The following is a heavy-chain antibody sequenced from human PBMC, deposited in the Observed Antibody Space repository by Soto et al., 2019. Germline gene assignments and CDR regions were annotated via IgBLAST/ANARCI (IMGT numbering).Heavy chain of an antibody. CDR2: INQDGSEK. Sequence: EVQLVESGGGLVQPGGSLRLSCGASGFTFRTYWLSWVRQVPGKGLEWVANINQDGSEKNYVDSVKGRFTISRDNAKNSLHLQMSSLRAEDTALYCCARDGSTSWYSYDYHGMDVWGQGTTVTVSS. J-gene: IGHJ6*02. V-gene: IGHV3-7*05. CDR3: ARDGSTSWYSYDYHGMDV. D-gene: IGHD5-18*01. CDR1: GFTFRTYW.